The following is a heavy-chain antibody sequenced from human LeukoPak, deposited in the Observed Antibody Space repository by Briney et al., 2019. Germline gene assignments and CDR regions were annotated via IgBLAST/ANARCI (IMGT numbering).Heavy chain of an antibody. D-gene: IGHD3-22*01. CDR3: ARGCYYERSGYCPFDY. J-gene: IGHJ4*02. CDR1: GFTFSSHS. V-gene: IGHV3-53*01. Sequence: GGSLRLSCVASGFTFSSHSMNWVRQAPGKGLEWVSIIYSGGGTYYADSVKGRFTISRDNSKNTLYLQMNSLRADDTAVYYCARGCYYERSGYCPFDYWGPGTLVTVSS. CDR2: IYSGGGT.